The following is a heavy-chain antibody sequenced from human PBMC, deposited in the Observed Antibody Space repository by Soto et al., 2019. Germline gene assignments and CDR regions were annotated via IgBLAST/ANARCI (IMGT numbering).Heavy chain of an antibody. J-gene: IGHJ4*02. CDR1: GYTFTSYG. D-gene: IGHD3-3*01. CDR2: ISAYNGNT. Sequence: ASVKVSCKASGYTFTSYGISWVRQAPGQGLEWMGWISAYNGNTNYAQKLQGRVTMTTDTSTSTAYMELRSLRSDDTAVYYCARGGGVRASYDFWSGYPSFLPIDYWGQGTLVTVSS. V-gene: IGHV1-18*01. CDR3: ARGGGVRASYDFWSGYPSFLPIDY.